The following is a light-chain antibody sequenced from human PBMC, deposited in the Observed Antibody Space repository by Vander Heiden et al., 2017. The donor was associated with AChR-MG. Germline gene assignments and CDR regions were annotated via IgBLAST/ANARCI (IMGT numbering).Light chain of an antibody. CDR2: DAS. CDR3: QQRCNWPLT. J-gene: IGKJ4*01. V-gene: IGKV3-11*01. CDR1: QSVSSY. Sequence: ELVLTQSPATLSLSPGERATLSCRASQSVSSYLAWYQQKPGQAPRLLIYDASSRATGIPARFSGSGSGTDFTLTISSLEPEDFAVYYCQQRCNWPLTFGGGTKVEIK.